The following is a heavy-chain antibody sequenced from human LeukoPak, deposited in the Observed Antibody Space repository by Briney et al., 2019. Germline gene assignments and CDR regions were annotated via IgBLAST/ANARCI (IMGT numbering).Heavy chain of an antibody. CDR1: GGSINSYY. CDR3: ARWDYDSGRRSFDY. J-gene: IGHJ4*02. D-gene: IGHD3-22*01. CDR2: IYYSGTT. V-gene: IGHV4-59*08. Sequence: SETLSLTCTVSGGSINSYYWTWIRQPPGKGLEYIGYIYYSGTTNCNPSLKSRVSISVDTSKNQFSLRLTSVTAADTAVYYCARWDYDSGRRSFDYWGQGTLVTVSS.